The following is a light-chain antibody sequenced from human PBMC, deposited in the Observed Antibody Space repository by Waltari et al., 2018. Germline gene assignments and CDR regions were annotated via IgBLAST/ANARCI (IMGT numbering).Light chain of an antibody. V-gene: IGKV4-1*01. J-gene: IGKJ2*01. Sequence: DVVMTQAPVSLALSLGERATINWKSSQNLFYCLNNKNYFGWYQQKPGQPPKLLIYWASTREYGVPDRFSGSGSGTDFTLTISSLQAEDVAVYYCQQYYSNPPTFGQGTKLEIK. CDR2: WAS. CDR1: QNLFYCLNNKNY. CDR3: QQYYSNPPT.